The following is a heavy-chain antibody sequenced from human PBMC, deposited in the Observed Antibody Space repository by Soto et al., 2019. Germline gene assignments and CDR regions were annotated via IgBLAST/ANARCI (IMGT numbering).Heavy chain of an antibody. Sequence: LRLSCAASGFTFSSYAMSLVRQTPGKGLEWVSMVSGSGGSTYYADSVKGRFTISRDNSKNTFYLQMNSLRGEDTAIYYCARRIASGGIDPWGQGTLVTVSS. CDR2: VSGSGGST. CDR1: GFTFSSYA. J-gene: IGHJ5*02. D-gene: IGHD1-1*01. CDR3: ARRIASGGIDP. V-gene: IGHV3-23*01.